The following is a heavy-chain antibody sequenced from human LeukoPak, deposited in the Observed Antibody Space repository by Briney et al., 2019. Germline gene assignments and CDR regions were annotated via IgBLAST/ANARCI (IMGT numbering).Heavy chain of an antibody. Sequence: GGSLRLSCAASGFTFSSYGMLWVRQAPGKGLEWVAVIWYDGSNKYYADSVKGRFTISRDNSKNTLYLQMNSLRAEDTAVYYCAKQAVAGSVDYWGQGTLVTVSS. CDR1: GFTFSSYG. D-gene: IGHD6-19*01. J-gene: IGHJ4*02. CDR3: AKQAVAGSVDY. CDR2: IWYDGSNK. V-gene: IGHV3-33*06.